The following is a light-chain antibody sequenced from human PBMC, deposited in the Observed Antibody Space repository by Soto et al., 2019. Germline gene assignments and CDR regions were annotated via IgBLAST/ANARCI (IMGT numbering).Light chain of an antibody. V-gene: IGKV3-20*01. Sequence: EIVLTQSPGTLSLSPGERATLSCGASQTVTSNYLAWYQQKPGQAPRLLIFGAPIRVTGIPDRFIGSGSGTGFTLTISRLEPEDSAVYYCQQYGGSPPRFTFGQGTRLEIK. J-gene: IGKJ5*01. CDR1: QTVTSNY. CDR2: GAP. CDR3: QQYGGSPPRFT.